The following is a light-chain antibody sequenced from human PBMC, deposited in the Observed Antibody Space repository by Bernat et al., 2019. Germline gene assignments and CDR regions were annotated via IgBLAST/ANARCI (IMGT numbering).Light chain of an antibody. J-gene: IGKJ1*01. CDR1: RSLLHSNGKTY. CDR2: EVS. CDR3: MQTTELPPT. Sequence: IVMTQTPVSLSVTPGQSASISCRSSRSLLHSNGKTYLSWYLQKPGQPPQLLIYEVSYRFSGVPDRVSGSGSGTDFTLKISRAEAEDVGVYYCMQTTELPPTFGQGTKVES. V-gene: IGKV2D-29*01.